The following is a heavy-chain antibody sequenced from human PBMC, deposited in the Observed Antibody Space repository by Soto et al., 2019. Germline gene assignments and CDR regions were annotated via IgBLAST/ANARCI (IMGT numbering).Heavy chain of an antibody. CDR2: INPNSGGT. V-gene: IGHV1-2*04. Sequence: QVQLVQSGAEAKKPGASVKVSCKASGYTFTGYYMHWVRQAPGQGLEWMGWINPNSGGTNYAQKFQGWVTMTRDTSISTAYMERSRLRSDDTAVYYCARGPQGPYGSGRSPLDYYYGMDVWGQGTTVTVSS. D-gene: IGHD3-10*01. CDR1: GYTFTGYY. CDR3: ARGPQGPYGSGRSPLDYYYGMDV. J-gene: IGHJ6*02.